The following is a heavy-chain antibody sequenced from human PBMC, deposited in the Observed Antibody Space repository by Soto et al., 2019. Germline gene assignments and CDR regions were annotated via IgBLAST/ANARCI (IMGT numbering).Heavy chain of an antibody. CDR2: IKSKVDGGTA. CDR1: GFTFSNAW. V-gene: IGHV3-15*01. D-gene: IGHD2-2*01. CDR3: TTLPYLCYEGMDG. Sequence: GGSLRLSCEASGFTFSNAWMNWVRQGPGKGLEWLGRIKSKVDGGTADYGAATKGRFSISRDDLKHMLYLQMNSLKPDDTAVYYWTTLPYLCYEGMDGWGQGTTITV. J-gene: IGHJ6*02.